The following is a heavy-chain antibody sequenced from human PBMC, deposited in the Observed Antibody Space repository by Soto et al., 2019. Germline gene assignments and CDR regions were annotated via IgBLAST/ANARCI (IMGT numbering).Heavy chain of an antibody. J-gene: IGHJ5*02. V-gene: IGHV3-30*18. Sequence: QVQLVESGGGVVQPGRSLRLSCAASGFTFSSYGMHWVRQAPGKGLEWVAVISYDGSNKYYADSMKGRFTISRDNSKNTLYLQMNSLRAEDTAVYYCAKDPSYCSGGSCYSDNWFDPWGQGTLVTVSS. CDR3: AKDPSYCSGGSCYSDNWFDP. D-gene: IGHD2-15*01. CDR1: GFTFSSYG. CDR2: ISYDGSNK.